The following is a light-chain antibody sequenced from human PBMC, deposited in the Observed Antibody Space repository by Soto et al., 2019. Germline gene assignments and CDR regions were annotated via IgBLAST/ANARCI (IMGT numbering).Light chain of an antibody. CDR1: QSVTSTY. CDR3: HFRQFDSSRVYS. J-gene: IGKJ2*03. CDR2: GGS. V-gene: IGKV3-20*01. Sequence: EIVLTQSPVTLSLSPGERATLSCTASQSVTSTYLAWYQQKPGQSPRLIIYGGSTRASDFPDRFSGGGSGTDFSFIISRVEPDDSAVYYCHFRQFDSSRVYSFCQGTKLEI.